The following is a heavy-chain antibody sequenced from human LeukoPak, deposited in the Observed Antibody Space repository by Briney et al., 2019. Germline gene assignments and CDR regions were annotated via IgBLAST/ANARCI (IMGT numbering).Heavy chain of an antibody. D-gene: IGHD5-18*01. CDR2: ISYDGSNK. CDR1: GFTFSSYA. CDR3: ARDGRYSYGYRPLDRFDY. V-gene: IGHV3-30*04. Sequence: PGGSLRLSCAASGFTFSSYAMHWVRQAPGKWLEWVAVISYDGSNKYYADSVKGRFTISRDNSKNTLYLQMNSLRAEDTAVYYCARDGRYSYGYRPLDRFDYWGQGTLVTVSS. J-gene: IGHJ4*02.